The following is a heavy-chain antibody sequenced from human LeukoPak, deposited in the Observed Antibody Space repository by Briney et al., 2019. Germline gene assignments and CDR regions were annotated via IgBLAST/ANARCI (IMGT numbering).Heavy chain of an antibody. V-gene: IGHV6-1*01. CDR1: VDSVSTSGVA. Sequence: LSQTLSLTCAISVDSVSTSGVAWNWVRQSPSRGLEWLGRTYYTSKWNTDYAVSVKSRIVVNPDTSKNQFSLQLNSVTSEDTAVYYCARGRASAFDVWGQGTMVTVSS. J-gene: IGHJ3*01. CDR2: TYYTSKWNT. CDR3: ARGRASAFDV. D-gene: IGHD6-25*01.